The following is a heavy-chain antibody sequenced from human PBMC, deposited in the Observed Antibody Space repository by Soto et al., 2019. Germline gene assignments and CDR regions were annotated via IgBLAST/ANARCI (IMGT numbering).Heavy chain of an antibody. V-gene: IGHV3-23*01. Sequence: ALRLYCEASGVTFGTYAMSGGRQTPRKGLEWVSAISGSGGSTSYADSVKGRFTISRENSKNTLYLQMNSLRAEHTAVYYCAKVRFGSQESYLAYWPHGTLDPVSS. CDR3: AKVRFGSQESYLAY. J-gene: IGHJ4*01. CDR1: GVTFGTYA. CDR2: ISGSGGST. D-gene: IGHD3-10*01.